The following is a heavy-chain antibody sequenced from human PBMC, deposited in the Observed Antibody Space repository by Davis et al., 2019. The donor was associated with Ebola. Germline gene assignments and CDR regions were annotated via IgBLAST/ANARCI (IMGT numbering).Heavy chain of an antibody. CDR2: ISAYNGNT. D-gene: IGHD4-17*01. V-gene: IGHV1-18*01. J-gene: IGHJ5*02. CDR3: ARCLRTVTTNWFDP. CDR1: GGTFSSYA. Sequence: ASVKVSCKASGGTFSSYAISWVRQAPGQGLEWMGWISAYNGNTNYAQKLQGRVTMTTDTSTSTAYMELSSLRSEDTAVYYCARCLRTVTTNWFDPWGQGTLVTVSS.